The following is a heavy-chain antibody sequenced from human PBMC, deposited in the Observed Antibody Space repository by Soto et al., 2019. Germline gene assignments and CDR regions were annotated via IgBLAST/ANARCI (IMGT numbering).Heavy chain of an antibody. CDR1: GGTLSSYT. J-gene: IGHJ4*02. Sequence: QVQLVQSGAEVKKPGSSVKVSCKASGGTLSSYTFSWVRQAPGQGLEWMGWIIPNLGITNYAQKFQGRIPIIVDKSTRKASMERSSLSSEDTAVYYCARDKGYGSGASCPDFDYWGQGTLVTVSS. V-gene: IGHV1-69*08. D-gene: IGHD2-15*01. CDR3: ARDKGYGSGASCPDFDY. CDR2: IIPNLGIT.